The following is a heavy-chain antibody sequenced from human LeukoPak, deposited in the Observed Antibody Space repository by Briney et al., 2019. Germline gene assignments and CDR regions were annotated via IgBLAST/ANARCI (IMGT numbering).Heavy chain of an antibody. CDR1: GFTFSSYA. CDR3: ARLKDDVTKLDY. J-gene: IGHJ4*02. D-gene: IGHD2-8*01. Sequence: GGSLRLSCAATGFTFSSYAMSWAPQPPGKGLNWLPNINQDGSQKRYVDSVQGRFTISRDNTKNSLFLQMNSLRAEDTAVYYCARLKDDVTKLDYWGQGTLVTVSP. V-gene: IGHV3-7*01. CDR2: INQDGSQK.